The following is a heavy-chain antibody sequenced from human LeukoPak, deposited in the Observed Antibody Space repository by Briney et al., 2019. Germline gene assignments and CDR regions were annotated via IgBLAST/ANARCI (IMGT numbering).Heavy chain of an antibody. CDR1: GYTFTSYA. V-gene: IGHV1-3*01. D-gene: IGHD3-22*01. CDR3: ARVYDSSGYYYYAFDI. CDR2: INAGNGNT. Sequence: VASVKVSCKASGYTFTSYAMHWVRQAPGQRLEWMGWINAGNGNTKYSQKFQGRVTITRDTSASTAYMELSSLRSEDTAVYYCARVYDSSGYYYYAFDIWGQGTMVAVSS. J-gene: IGHJ3*02.